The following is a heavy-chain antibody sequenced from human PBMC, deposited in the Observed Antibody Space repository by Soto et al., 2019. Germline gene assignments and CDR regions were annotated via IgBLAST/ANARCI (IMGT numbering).Heavy chain of an antibody. CDR1: GFTFSSYA. CDR3: ARAIRGERQWLPYYFDY. Sequence: EVQLLESGGGLVQPGGSLRLSCAASGFTFSSYAMSWVRQAPGKGLEWVSAISGSGGSTYYADSAKGRFTISRYNSKNTLYLQMNSLRAEDTAVYYCARAIRGERQWLPYYFDYWGQGTLVTVSS. J-gene: IGHJ4*02. D-gene: IGHD6-19*01. V-gene: IGHV3-23*01. CDR2: ISGSGGST.